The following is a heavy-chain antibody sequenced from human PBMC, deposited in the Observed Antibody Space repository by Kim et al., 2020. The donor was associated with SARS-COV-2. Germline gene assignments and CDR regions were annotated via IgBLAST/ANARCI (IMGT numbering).Heavy chain of an antibody. Sequence: GGSLRLSCAASGFTFSSYGMHWVRQAPGKGLEWVAVISYDGSNKYYADSVKGRFTISRDNSKNTLYLQMNSLRAEDTAVYYCAKFRGYYDSSGYYWRGDYYYYGMDVWGQGTTVTVSS. CDR1: GFTFSSYG. J-gene: IGHJ6*02. CDR3: AKFRGYYDSSGYYWRGDYYYYGMDV. D-gene: IGHD3-22*01. V-gene: IGHV3-30*18. CDR2: ISYDGSNK.